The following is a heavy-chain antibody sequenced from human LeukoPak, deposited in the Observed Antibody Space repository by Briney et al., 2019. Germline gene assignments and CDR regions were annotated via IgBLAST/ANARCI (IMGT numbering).Heavy chain of an antibody. CDR1: GYTFTSYY. Sequence: ASVKVSRKASGYTFTSYYMHWVRQAPGQGREWMGIINPSGGSTSYAQKFQGRVTMTRDTSTSTVYMELSSLRSEDTAVYYCATTVVAATSSNYYGMDVWGQGTTVTVSS. V-gene: IGHV1-46*01. CDR3: ATTVVAATSSNYYGMDV. D-gene: IGHD2-15*01. J-gene: IGHJ6*02. CDR2: INPSGGST.